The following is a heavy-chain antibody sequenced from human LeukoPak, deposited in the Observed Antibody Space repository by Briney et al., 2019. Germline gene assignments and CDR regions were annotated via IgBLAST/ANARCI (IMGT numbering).Heavy chain of an antibody. D-gene: IGHD2-15*01. CDR2: ISAYNGNT. CDR1: GYTFTSYG. CDR3: ARGYCSSGSCYNYYYGMDV. Sequence: ASVKVSCKASGYTFTSYGISWVRQAPGQGLEWMGWISAYNGNTNYAQKLQGRVTMTTDTSTSTAYMELRSLRSDDTAVYYCARGYCSSGSCYNYYYGMDVWGQGTTVTVSS. J-gene: IGHJ6*02. V-gene: IGHV1-18*01.